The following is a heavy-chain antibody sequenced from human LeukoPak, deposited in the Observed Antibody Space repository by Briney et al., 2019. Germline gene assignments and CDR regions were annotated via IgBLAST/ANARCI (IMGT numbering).Heavy chain of an antibody. Sequence: GASVKVSCKASGYSFVLYGISWVRQAPGQGPEWMGWISTYNGNTNYAQKLQGRVTMTTDTSTSTAYMELRSLRSDDTAVYYCARDGGATFDYWGQGTLVTVSS. CDR2: ISTYNGNT. J-gene: IGHJ4*02. CDR3: ARDGGATFDY. D-gene: IGHD2-21*01. V-gene: IGHV1-18*01. CDR1: GYSFVLYG.